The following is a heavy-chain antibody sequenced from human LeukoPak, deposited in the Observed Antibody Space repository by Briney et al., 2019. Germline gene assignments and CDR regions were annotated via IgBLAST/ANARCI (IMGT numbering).Heavy chain of an antibody. Sequence: TGGSLRLSCAASGFTFSSYAMHWVRQAPGKGLEWVAVISYDGSNKYYADSVKGRFTISRDNSKNTLYLQMNSLRAEDTAVYYCAREVRYYDSSGYEILDYWGQGTLVTVSS. D-gene: IGHD3-22*01. CDR3: AREVRYYDSSGYEILDY. CDR1: GFTFSSYA. V-gene: IGHV3-30*04. CDR2: ISYDGSNK. J-gene: IGHJ4*02.